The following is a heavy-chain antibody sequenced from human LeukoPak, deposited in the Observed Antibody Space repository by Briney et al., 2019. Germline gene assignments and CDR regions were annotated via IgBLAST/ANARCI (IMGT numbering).Heavy chain of an antibody. CDR2: IYPGDSDT. CDR1: GYSFTSYW. D-gene: IGHD6-13*01. J-gene: IGHJ5*02. V-gene: IGHV5-51*01. CDR3: ARLPFGSSWQYNWFDP. Sequence: GESLKISCKVSGYSFTSYWIAWVRQMPGKGLEWMGVIYPGDSDTRYSPSFQGQVTMSADKSISTAYLQWGSLKASDTAVYYCARLPFGSSWQYNWFDPWGQGTLVTVSS.